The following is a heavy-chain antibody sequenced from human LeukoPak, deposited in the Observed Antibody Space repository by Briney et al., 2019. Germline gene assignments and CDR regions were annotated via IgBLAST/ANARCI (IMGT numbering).Heavy chain of an antibody. CDR3: ARGVRGEVATMNYFTLDY. Sequence: GGSLRLSCAASGFTFSSYAMHWVRQAPGKGLEYVSAISSNGGSTYYANSVKGRFTISRDNSKNTLYLQMGSLRAEDMAVYYCARGVRGEVATMNYFTLDYWGQGTLVTVSS. J-gene: IGHJ4*02. V-gene: IGHV3-64*01. D-gene: IGHD5-24*01. CDR1: GFTFSSYA. CDR2: ISSNGGST.